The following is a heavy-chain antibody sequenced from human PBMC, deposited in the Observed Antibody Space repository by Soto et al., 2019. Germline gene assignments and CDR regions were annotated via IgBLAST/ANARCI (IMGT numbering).Heavy chain of an antibody. CDR3: ARRYAPQR. CDR2: INHSGST. Sequence: SETLSLTCAVYGGSFSGYYWSWIRQPPGKGLEWIGEINHSGSTNYNPSLKSRVTISVDTSKNQFSLKLSSVTAADTAVYYCARRYAPQRWGQGTLVPVSS. V-gene: IGHV4-34*01. D-gene: IGHD1-1*01. J-gene: IGHJ4*02. CDR1: GGSFSGYY.